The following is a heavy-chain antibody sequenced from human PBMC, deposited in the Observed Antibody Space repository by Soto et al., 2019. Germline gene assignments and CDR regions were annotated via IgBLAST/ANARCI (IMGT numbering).Heavy chain of an antibody. J-gene: IGHJ3*02. Sequence: SETLSLTCTVSGGSVSSGSYYWSWIRQPPGKGLEWIGYIYYSGSTNYNPSLKSRVTISVDTSKNQFSLKLSSVTAADTAVYYCARDIIRGEYCGGDCYSGERIIWGKGTRVTVS. CDR1: GGSVSSGSYY. V-gene: IGHV4-61*01. D-gene: IGHD2-21*02. CDR3: ARDIIRGEYCGGDCYSGERII. CDR2: IYYSGST.